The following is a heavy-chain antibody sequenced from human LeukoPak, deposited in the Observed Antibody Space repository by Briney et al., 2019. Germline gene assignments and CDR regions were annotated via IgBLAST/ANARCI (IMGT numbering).Heavy chain of an antibody. CDR2: INSDGSST. CDR3: ARVYSSSWYFGYLYIDV. D-gene: IGHD6-13*01. V-gene: IGHV3-74*01. CDR1: GFTFSSYW. J-gene: IGHJ6*03. Sequence: GGSLRLSCAASGFTFSSYWMHWVRQAPGKGLVWVSRINSDGSSTSYADSVKGRFTISRDNAKNTLYLQMNSLRAEDTAVYYCARVYSSSWYFGYLYIDVWGNGTTVIVSS.